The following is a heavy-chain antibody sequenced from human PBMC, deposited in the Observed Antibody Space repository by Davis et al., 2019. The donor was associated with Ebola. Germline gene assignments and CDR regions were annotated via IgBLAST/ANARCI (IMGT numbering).Heavy chain of an antibody. V-gene: IGHV3-53*01. D-gene: IGHD5-18*01. CDR1: GFTVSSNY. Sequence: GESLKISCAASGFTVSSNYMSWVRQAPGKGLEWVSVIYSGGSTYYADSMKGRFTISRDNAKNSLYLQMNSLRAEDTAVYYCARVHVDTAMADWGQGTLVTVSS. CDR2: IYSGGST. CDR3: ARVHVDTAMAD. J-gene: IGHJ4*02.